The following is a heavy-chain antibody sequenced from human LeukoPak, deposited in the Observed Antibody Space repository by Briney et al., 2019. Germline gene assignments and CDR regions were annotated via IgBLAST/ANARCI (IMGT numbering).Heavy chain of an antibody. J-gene: IGHJ4*02. D-gene: IGHD1-1*01. CDR3: ATDLPRMDDGVEY. V-gene: IGHV3-21*01. CDR1: GFTFSSYS. CDR2: ISSSSSYI. Sequence: PGGSLRLSCAASGFTFSSYSMNWVRQAPGKGLEWVSSISSSSSYIYYADSVKGRFTISRDNAKNSLYLQMNSLRAEDTAVYYCATDLPRMDDGVEYWGQGTLVTVSS.